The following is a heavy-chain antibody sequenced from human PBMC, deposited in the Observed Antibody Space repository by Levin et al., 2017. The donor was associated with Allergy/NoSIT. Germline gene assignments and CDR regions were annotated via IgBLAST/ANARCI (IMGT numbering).Heavy chain of an antibody. CDR1: GFTFDDYG. Sequence: GGSLRLSCAASGFTFDDYGMNWVRQAPGKGLEWVSGINWKGGRTGYADSVKGRVTISRDNAKNSLYLQMNSLRAEDTALYYCARDTGIAVAAGVDYWGQGTLVTVSS. D-gene: IGHD6-19*01. CDR2: INWKGGRT. CDR3: ARDTGIAVAAGVDY. J-gene: IGHJ4*02. V-gene: IGHV3-20*04.